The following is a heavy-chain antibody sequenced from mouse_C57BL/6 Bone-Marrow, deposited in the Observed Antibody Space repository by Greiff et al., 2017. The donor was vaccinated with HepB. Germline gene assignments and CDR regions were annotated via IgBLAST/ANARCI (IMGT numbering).Heavy chain of an antibody. D-gene: IGHD1-1*01. CDR1: GFTFSSYG. CDR2: ISSGGSYT. Sequence: VQLKESGGDLVKPGGSLKLSCAASGFTFSSYGMSWVRQTPDKRLEWVATISSGGSYTYYPDSVKGRFTISRDNAKNTLYLQMSSLKSEDTAMYYCARYPITTVVEYYFDYWGQGTTLTVSS. CDR3: ARYPITTVVEYYFDY. V-gene: IGHV5-6*01. J-gene: IGHJ2*01.